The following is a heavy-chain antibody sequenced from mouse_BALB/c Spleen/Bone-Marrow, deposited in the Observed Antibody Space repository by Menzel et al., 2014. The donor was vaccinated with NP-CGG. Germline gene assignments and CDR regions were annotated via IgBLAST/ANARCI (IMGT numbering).Heavy chain of an antibody. Sequence: EVKVVESGGGLVQPGGSLKLSCAASGFDFSRYWMSWVRQAPGKGLEWIGEINPGSSTINYTPSLKDKFIISRDNAKNTLYLQMSKVRSEDTALYYCARNGYYGYSDYWGQGTTLTVSS. D-gene: IGHD2-1*01. CDR2: INPGSSTI. V-gene: IGHV4-1*02. CDR1: GFDFSRYW. CDR3: ARNGYYGYSDY. J-gene: IGHJ2*01.